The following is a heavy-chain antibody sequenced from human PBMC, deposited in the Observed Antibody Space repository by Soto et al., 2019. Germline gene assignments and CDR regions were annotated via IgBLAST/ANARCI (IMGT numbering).Heavy chain of an antibody. CDR3: ARDLAVGWFDP. D-gene: IGHD2-2*01. CDR2: INVYYGNK. J-gene: IGHJ5*02. CDR1: GYTFRSYS. V-gene: IGHV1-18*01. Sequence: QVQLVQSGAEVKKPGASVKVSCKTSGYTFRSYSISWVRQAPGQGLEWMGWINVYYGNKKYAQNLQGRVTMTTDTSTSTAYMELRSLRSDDTAVYYCARDLAVGWFDPWGQGTLVTVSS.